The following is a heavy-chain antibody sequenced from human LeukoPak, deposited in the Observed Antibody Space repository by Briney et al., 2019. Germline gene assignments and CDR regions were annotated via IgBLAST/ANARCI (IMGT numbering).Heavy chain of an antibody. V-gene: IGHV3-74*01. Sequence: GGSLRLSCAASGFTFSSYWMHWVRQAPGKGLVWVSRINPDGSTTSYADSVKGRFTISRDNSKNTLYLQMNSLRAEDTAVYYCAKDSIGFCTSTSCFYFDYWGQGTLVTVSS. J-gene: IGHJ4*02. CDR3: AKDSIGFCTSTSCFYFDY. D-gene: IGHD2-2*01. CDR2: INPDGSTT. CDR1: GFTFSSYW.